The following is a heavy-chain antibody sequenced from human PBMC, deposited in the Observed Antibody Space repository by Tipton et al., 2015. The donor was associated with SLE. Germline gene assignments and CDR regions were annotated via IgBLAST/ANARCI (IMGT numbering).Heavy chain of an antibody. V-gene: IGHV3-23*01. Sequence: SLRLSCAASGFTFSSYAMSWVRQAPGKGLEWVSAISGSGGSTYYADSVKGRFTISRDNSKNTLYLQMNSLRAGDTAVYYCAKDLSLQVYSRARTGYWGQGTLVTVSS. CDR1: GFTFSSYA. J-gene: IGHJ4*02. CDR3: AKDLSLQVYSRARTGY. CDR2: ISGSGGST. D-gene: IGHD6-13*01.